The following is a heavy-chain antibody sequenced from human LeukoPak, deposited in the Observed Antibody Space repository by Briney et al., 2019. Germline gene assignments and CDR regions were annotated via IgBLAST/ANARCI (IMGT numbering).Heavy chain of an antibody. V-gene: IGHV1-2*02. CDR3: ARSKGIAVAGMIGFDY. CDR2: INPNSGGT. J-gene: IGHJ4*02. D-gene: IGHD6-19*01. Sequence: GASVKVSCKASGYTFTGYYMHWVRQAPGQGLEWMGWINPNSGGTNYAQKFQGRVTMTRDTSISTAYMELSRLRSDDTAVYYCARSKGIAVAGMIGFDYWGQGTLVTVSS. CDR1: GYTFTGYY.